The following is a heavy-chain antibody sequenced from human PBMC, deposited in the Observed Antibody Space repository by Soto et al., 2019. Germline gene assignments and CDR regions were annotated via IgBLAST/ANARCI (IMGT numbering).Heavy chain of an antibody. CDR3: ARGRYCSSSSCYHNWFDH. Sequence: SETLSLTCAVYGGSFSGYYWSWIRQPPGKGLEWIGEINHSGSTNYNPSLKSRVTISVDTSKNQFSLKLSSVTAADTAVYYCARGRYCSSSSCYHNWFDHWGQGTLVTVSS. CDR2: INHSGST. J-gene: IGHJ5*02. V-gene: IGHV4-34*01. CDR1: GGSFSGYY. D-gene: IGHD2-2*01.